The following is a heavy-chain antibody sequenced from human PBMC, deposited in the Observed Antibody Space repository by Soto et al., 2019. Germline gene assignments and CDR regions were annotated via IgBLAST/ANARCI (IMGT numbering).Heavy chain of an antibody. V-gene: IGHV1-58*01. CDR1: GLTFASSA. J-gene: IGHJ4*02. D-gene: IGHD3-10*01. CDR3: AADLPRAYGSGLG. CDR2: IVVGSGNT. Sequence: GTSAEVSCKDSGLTFASSAVRWVRQDSGQRLEWIGWIVVGSGNTNYAQKFQERVTITRDMSTSTAYMELSSLRSEDTAVYYCAADLPRAYGSGLGWGQATLVTVSS.